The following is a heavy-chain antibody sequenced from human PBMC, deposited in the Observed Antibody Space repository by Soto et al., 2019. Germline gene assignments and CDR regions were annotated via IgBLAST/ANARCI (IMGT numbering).Heavy chain of an antibody. D-gene: IGHD2-2*01. Sequence: EVQLVESGGGLVQPGGSLRLSCAASGFTVSSNYMSWVRQAPGKGLEWVSVIYSGGSTYYADSVKGRFTISRDNAKNTLYLQMNSLRAEDTAVYYCARDGIVVPRRDYYGMDVWGQGTTVTVSS. CDR1: GFTVSSNY. CDR2: IYSGGST. CDR3: ARDGIVVPRRDYYGMDV. J-gene: IGHJ6*02. V-gene: IGHV3-66*01.